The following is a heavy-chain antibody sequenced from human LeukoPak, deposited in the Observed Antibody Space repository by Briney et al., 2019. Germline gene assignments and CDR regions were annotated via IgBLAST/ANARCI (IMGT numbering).Heavy chain of an antibody. CDR1: GGSFSGYY. V-gene: IGHV4-34*01. D-gene: IGHD6-13*01. J-gene: IGHJ6*02. CDR2: INHSGST. Sequence: SETLSLTCAVYGGSFSGYYWSWIRQPPGKGLEWIGEINHSGSTNYNPSLKSRVTISVDTSKNQFSLKLSSVTAADTAVYYCARGQIAAAGTGRGYYYYGMDVWGQGTTVTVSS. CDR3: ARGQIAAAGTGRGYYYYGMDV.